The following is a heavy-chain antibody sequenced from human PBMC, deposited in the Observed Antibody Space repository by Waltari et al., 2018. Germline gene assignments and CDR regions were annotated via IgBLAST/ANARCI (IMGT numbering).Heavy chain of an antibody. V-gene: IGHV3-43*01. CDR1: GFTFDDYT. D-gene: IGHD3-16*01. CDR2: ISWDGGST. Sequence: EVQLVESGGVVVQPGGSLRLSCAASGFTFDDYTMHWVRQAPGKGLEWVSLISWDGGSTSYAQKFQGRVTMTRDTSASTVYMELSSLRSEDTAVYYCARENIREGGVYYYYGMDVWGQGTTVTVSS. J-gene: IGHJ6*02. CDR3: ARENIREGGVYYYYGMDV.